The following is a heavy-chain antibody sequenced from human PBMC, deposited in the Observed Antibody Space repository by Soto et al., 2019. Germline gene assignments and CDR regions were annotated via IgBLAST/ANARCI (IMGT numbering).Heavy chain of an antibody. CDR1: GGSFSGYY. Sequence: SETLSLTCAVYGGSFSGYYWSWIRQPPGKGLEWIGEINHSGSTNYNPSLKSRVTISVDTSKNQFSLKLSSVTAADTAVYYCARDYYDFWSGYYTYYFDYWGQGTLVTVSS. D-gene: IGHD3-3*01. J-gene: IGHJ4*02. CDR3: ARDYYDFWSGYYTYYFDY. V-gene: IGHV4-34*01. CDR2: INHSGST.